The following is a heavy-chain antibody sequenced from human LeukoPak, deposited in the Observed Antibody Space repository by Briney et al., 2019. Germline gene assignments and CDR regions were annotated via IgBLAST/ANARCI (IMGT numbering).Heavy chain of an antibody. Sequence: GGSLRLSCAASGFTFSSYEMKWVRQAPGKGLEWVSYISSSGSTIYYADSVKGRFTISRDNAKNSLYLQMNSLRAEDTAVYYCARDSPLTYYYDSSGYYTPSGYYYGMDVWGQGTTVTVSS. CDR3: ARDSPLTYYYDSSGYYTPSGYYYGMDV. CDR1: GFTFSSYE. J-gene: IGHJ6*02. D-gene: IGHD3-22*01. V-gene: IGHV3-48*03. CDR2: ISSSGSTI.